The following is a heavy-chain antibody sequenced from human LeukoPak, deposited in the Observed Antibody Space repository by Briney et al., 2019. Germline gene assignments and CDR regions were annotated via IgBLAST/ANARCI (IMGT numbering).Heavy chain of an antibody. CDR3: AAGYSSGWYVRYLDY. V-gene: IGHV3-23*01. J-gene: IGHJ4*02. D-gene: IGHD6-19*01. CDR1: GFTFSSYA. Sequence: PGGSLRLSCAASGFTFSSYAMSWVRQAPGEGLEWVSAISGSGGSTYYADSVKGRFTISRDNSKNTLYLQMNSLRAEDTAVYYCAAGYSSGWYVRYLDYWGQGTLVTVSS. CDR2: ISGSGGST.